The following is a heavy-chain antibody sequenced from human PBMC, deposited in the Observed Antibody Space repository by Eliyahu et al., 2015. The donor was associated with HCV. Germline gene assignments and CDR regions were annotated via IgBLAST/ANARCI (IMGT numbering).Heavy chain of an antibody. CDR3: ARDSVFRAGVSYFDY. V-gene: IGHV3-30-3*01. CDR2: ISYDGHTK. J-gene: IGHJ4*02. CDR1: GFSLXRYP. Sequence: QVQLVESGGGVVQPGKSLRLPCAASGFSLXRYPMHWVRQAPGKGLEGVAFISYDGHTKYYADSVKGRFTISRDDSTNTLSLQMNSLTGDDTAVYYCARDSVFRAGVSYFDYWGQGTLVTVSS. D-gene: IGHD2-21*01.